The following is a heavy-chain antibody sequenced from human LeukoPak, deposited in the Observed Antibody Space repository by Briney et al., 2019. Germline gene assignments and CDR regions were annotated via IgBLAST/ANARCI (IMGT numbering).Heavy chain of an antibody. J-gene: IGHJ3*02. D-gene: IGHD1-20*01. CDR3: AREAPYNWNDDAFDI. CDR2: IIPIFGTA. Sequence: PVKVSCXASGGTFSSYAISWVRQALGQGLEWMGRIIPIFGTANYAQKFQGRVTITTDESTSTAYMELSSLRSEDTAVYYCAREAPYNWNDDAFDIWGQGTMVTVSS. V-gene: IGHV1-69*05. CDR1: GGTFSSYA.